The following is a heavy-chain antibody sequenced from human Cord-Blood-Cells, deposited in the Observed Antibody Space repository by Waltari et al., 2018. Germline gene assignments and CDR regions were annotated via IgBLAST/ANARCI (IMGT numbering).Heavy chain of an antibody. J-gene: IGHJ4*02. CDR1: GYTFTSYD. CDR3: ARGRRSDIVVVVAAPDY. Sequence: QVQLVQSGAEVKKPGASVKVSCKASGYTFTSYDLTWFRQATGQGLEWMGWMNPNSGNTGYAQKFQGRVTMTRNTSISTAYMELSSLRSEDTAVYYCARGRRSDIVVVVAAPDYWGQGTLVTVSS. V-gene: IGHV1-8*01. CDR2: MNPNSGNT. D-gene: IGHD2-15*01.